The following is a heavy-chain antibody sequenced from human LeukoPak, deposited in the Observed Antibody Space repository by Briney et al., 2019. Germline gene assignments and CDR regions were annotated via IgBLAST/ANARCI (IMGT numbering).Heavy chain of an antibody. D-gene: IGHD2-21*01. V-gene: IGHV3-23*01. CDR2: ISGGGGST. J-gene: IGHJ4*02. Sequence: GSLRLSCAASGFTFSSYAMSWVRQAPGKGLEWVSAISGGGGSTYYADSVKGRFTISRDNSKNTVSLHMNSLRAEDSAIYRCARAYDKAYDYWGQGTLVTVSS. CDR1: GFTFSSYA. CDR3: ARAYDKAYDY.